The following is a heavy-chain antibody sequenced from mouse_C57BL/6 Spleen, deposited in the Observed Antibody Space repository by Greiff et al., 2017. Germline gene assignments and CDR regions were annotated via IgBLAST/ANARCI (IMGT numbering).Heavy chain of an antibody. D-gene: IGHD1-1*01. CDR1: GFTFSSYG. J-gene: IGHJ1*03. CDR3: ARKSDYYGSNWYFDG. Sequence: EVKLMESGGDLVKPGGSLKLSCAASGFTFSSYGMSWVRQTPDKRLEWVATISSGGSYTYYPDSVKGRVTISRDNAKNTLYLQMSSLKSEDTAMYYCARKSDYYGSNWYFDGWGTGTTVTVSS. CDR2: ISSGGSYT. V-gene: IGHV5-6*01.